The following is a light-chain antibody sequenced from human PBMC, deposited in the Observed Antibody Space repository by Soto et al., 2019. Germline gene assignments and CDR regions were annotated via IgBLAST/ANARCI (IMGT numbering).Light chain of an antibody. CDR1: QTISSW. V-gene: IGKV1-5*01. CDR2: DAS. CDR3: QQYHTSSIT. J-gene: IGKJ5*01. Sequence: IQTTESPSGLSASVENRDTIPCRASQTISSWLAWYQQKPGKAPNLLIYDASTLERGVPSRFSGTGSGTEFTLTIYRLQPDDFATYYCQQYHTSSITFGQGTRLEIK.